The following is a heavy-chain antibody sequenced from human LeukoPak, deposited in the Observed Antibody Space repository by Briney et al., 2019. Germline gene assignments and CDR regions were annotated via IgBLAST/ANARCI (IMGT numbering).Heavy chain of an antibody. CDR3: ARDRAQGIFGVVHDAFDI. J-gene: IGHJ3*02. CDR2: IYTSGST. CDR1: GGSISSGSYY. D-gene: IGHD3-3*01. Sequence: SETPSLTCTVSGGSISSGSYYWSWIRQPAGKGLEWIGRIYTSGSTNYNPSLKSRVTISVDTSKNQFSLKLSSVTAADTAVYYCARDRAQGIFGVVHDAFDIWGQGTMVTVSS. V-gene: IGHV4-61*02.